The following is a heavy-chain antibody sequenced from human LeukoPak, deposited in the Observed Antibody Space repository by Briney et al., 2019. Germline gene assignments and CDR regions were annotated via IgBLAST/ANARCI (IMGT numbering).Heavy chain of an antibody. CDR3: ARGLVVTNTIDY. CDR1: GFIFSSYG. D-gene: IGHD3-22*01. Sequence: PGGSLRLSCAASGFIFSSYGIHWVRQAPGKGLEWVAVIWYDGSNKYYADSVKGRFTISRGNSKNTLYLQMNSLRAEDTAVYYCARGLVVTNTIDYWGQGTLVTISS. V-gene: IGHV3-33*01. J-gene: IGHJ4*02. CDR2: IWYDGSNK.